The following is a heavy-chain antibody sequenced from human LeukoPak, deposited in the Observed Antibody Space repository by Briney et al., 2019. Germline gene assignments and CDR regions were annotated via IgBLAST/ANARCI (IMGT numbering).Heavy chain of an antibody. Sequence: PSETLSLTCTVSGGSISSYYWGWIRQPPGKGLEWIGSIYYSGSTYYNPSLKSRVTISVDTSKNQFSLKLSSVTAADTAVYYCARDPITFGGVIVKGTFDYWGQGTLVTVSS. V-gene: IGHV4-39*07. D-gene: IGHD3-16*02. J-gene: IGHJ4*02. CDR3: ARDPITFGGVIVKGTFDY. CDR2: IYYSGST. CDR1: GGSISSYY.